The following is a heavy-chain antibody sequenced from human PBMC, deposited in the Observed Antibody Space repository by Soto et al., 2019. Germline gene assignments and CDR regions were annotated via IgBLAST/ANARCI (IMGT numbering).Heavy chain of an antibody. D-gene: IGHD3-3*01. Sequence: GGSLRLSCAASGFTFSSYGMHWVRQAPGKGLEWVATISYDGTNKYHADSVKGRFTISRDNSKNTLYLQMNSLRAEDTAVFYCAKEMTIFGVVIGSTHFDYWGQGTLVTVSS. V-gene: IGHV3-30*18. J-gene: IGHJ4*02. CDR3: AKEMTIFGVVIGSTHFDY. CDR1: GFTFSSYG. CDR2: ISYDGTNK.